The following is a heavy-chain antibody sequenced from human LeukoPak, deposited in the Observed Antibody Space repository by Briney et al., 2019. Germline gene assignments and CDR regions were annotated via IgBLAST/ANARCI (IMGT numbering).Heavy chain of an antibody. V-gene: IGHV4-59*01. CDR3: ARVSFSRRAARPDWYFDL. J-gene: IGHJ2*01. D-gene: IGHD6-6*01. CDR1: GGSISSYY. Sequence: PSETLSLTCTVSGGSISSYYWSWIRQPPGKGLEWIGYIYYSGSTNYNPSLKSRVTISVDTSKNQFSLKLSSVTAADTAVYYCARVSFSRRAARPDWYFDLWGRGTLVTVSS. CDR2: IYYSGST.